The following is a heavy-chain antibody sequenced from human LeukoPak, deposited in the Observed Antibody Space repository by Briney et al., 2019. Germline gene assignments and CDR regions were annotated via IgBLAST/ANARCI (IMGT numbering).Heavy chain of an antibody. V-gene: IGHV4-38-2*02. CDR3: ARDKSGDYPDWDYYFDY. D-gene: IGHD4-17*01. CDR2: IHHSGST. J-gene: IGHJ4*02. CDR1: GSSLIRGYH. Sequence: SETLSLTCTVSGSSLIRGYHWGWIRQPPGKGLEWIGSIHHSGSTYYNPSLRSRVTISVDTSKNQVSLKLTSVTAADTAVYFCARDKSGDYPDWDYYFDYWGQGTLVTVSS.